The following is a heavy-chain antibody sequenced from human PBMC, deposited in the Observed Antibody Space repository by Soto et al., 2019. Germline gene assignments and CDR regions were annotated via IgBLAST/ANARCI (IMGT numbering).Heavy chain of an antibody. V-gene: IGHV1-18*01. CDR3: ARFFNSRFLSPYSNYVSGMDV. Sequence: GASVKVSCKASGYTFTSYGISWVRQAPGQGLEWMGWISAYNGNTNYAQKLQGRVTMTTDTSTSTAYMELRSLRSDDTAVYYCARFFNSRFLSPYSNYVSGMDVWGQGTTVTVSS. J-gene: IGHJ6*02. CDR2: ISAYNGNT. D-gene: IGHD4-4*01. CDR1: GYTFTSYG.